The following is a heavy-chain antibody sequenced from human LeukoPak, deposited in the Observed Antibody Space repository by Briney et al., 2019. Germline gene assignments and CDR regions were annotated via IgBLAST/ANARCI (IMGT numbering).Heavy chain of an antibody. CDR1: GYTSTGYY. Sequence: ASVKVSCTASGYTSTGYYMHWVRQAPGQGLEWVGRINPNSGGTNYAQKFQGRVTMTRDTSISTAYMELSSLRSDDTAVYYCARTDGVDYWGQGTLVTVSS. D-gene: IGHD4-17*01. CDR2: INPNSGGT. V-gene: IGHV1-2*06. CDR3: ARTDGVDY. J-gene: IGHJ4*02.